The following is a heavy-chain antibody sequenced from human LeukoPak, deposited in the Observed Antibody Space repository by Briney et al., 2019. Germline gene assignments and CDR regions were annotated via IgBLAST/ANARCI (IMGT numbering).Heavy chain of an antibody. CDR2: IYYSGST. Sequence: PSETLSLTCTVSGGSISSYYWSWIRQPPGKALEWIGYIYYSGSTYYNPSLTSRVTISVDTSKNQFSLKLRSVTAADTAVYYCARVSHTETFDYWGQGTLVTVSS. V-gene: IGHV4-59*01. CDR3: ARVSHTETFDY. CDR1: GGSISSYY. J-gene: IGHJ4*02. D-gene: IGHD1-14*01.